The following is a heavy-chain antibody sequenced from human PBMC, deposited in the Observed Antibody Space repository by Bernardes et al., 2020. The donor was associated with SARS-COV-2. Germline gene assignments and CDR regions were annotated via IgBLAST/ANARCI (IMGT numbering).Heavy chain of an antibody. V-gene: IGHV3-13*01. CDR2: IGTAGDT. CDR3: ARDRITIFGVDFDYYYGMGL. D-gene: IGHD3-3*01. Sequence: GGSLRLSCAASGFTFSSYDMHWVRQATGKGLEWVSAIGTAGDTYYPGSVKGRFTISRENAKNSLYLQMNSLRAEDTAVYYCARDRITIFGVDFDYYYGMGLWGQGTTVTVSS. CDR1: GFTFSSYD. J-gene: IGHJ6*02.